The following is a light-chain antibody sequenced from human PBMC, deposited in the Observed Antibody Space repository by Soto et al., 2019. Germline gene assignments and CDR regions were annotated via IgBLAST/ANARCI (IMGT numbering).Light chain of an antibody. CDR2: AAS. Sequence: DNQIKQSPSSLSASVGDRVTITCRAAESISRHLNWYQQKPGRAPDLLIYAASTLQNGVPSRFTGSGSGTEFTLTITGLQLEDFATYYCQQDYSTLATFGQRTLPEI. V-gene: IGKV1-39*01. J-gene: IGKJ5*01. CDR1: ESISRH. CDR3: QQDYSTLAT.